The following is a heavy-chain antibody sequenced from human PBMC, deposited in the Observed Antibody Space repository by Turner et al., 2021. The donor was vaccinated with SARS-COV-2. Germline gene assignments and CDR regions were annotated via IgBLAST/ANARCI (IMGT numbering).Heavy chain of an antibody. Sequence: QVQLVESGGGVVKPGGSRRLPCAAPGFTFSRYGMHWVRQAPGKGLEWVAVIWYDGSNKYYADSVKGRFTISRDNSKNTLYLQMNSLRAEDTAVYYCAKAGFGYSSGWGYFDYWGQGTLVTVSS. J-gene: IGHJ4*02. CDR2: IWYDGSNK. CDR3: AKAGFGYSSGWGYFDY. CDR1: GFTFSRYG. V-gene: IGHV3-33*06. D-gene: IGHD6-19*01.